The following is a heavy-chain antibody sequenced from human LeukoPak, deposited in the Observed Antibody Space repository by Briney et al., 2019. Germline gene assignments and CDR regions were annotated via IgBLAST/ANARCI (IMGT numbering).Heavy chain of an antibody. J-gene: IGHJ4*02. Sequence: GKGLVWVSRINSDGSSTSYADSVKGRFTISRDNAKNTLYLQMNSLRAEDTAVYYCARLIDYWGQGTLVTVSS. V-gene: IGHV3-74*01. CDR2: INSDGSST. CDR3: ARLIDY.